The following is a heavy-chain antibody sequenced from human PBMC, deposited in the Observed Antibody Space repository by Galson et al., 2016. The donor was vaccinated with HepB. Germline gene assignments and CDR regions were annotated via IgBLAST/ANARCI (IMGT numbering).Heavy chain of an antibody. Sequence: ETLSLTCTVSGGSISSYYWSWIRQPPGKGLEWIGYIYYSGSTNYNPSLTSRVTISVNTSKNQFSLNLSSVTAADTAVYYCGRNAAGAAAFDPWGREPWSPSPQ. CDR2: IYYSGST. D-gene: IGHD2-2*01. CDR3: GRNAAGAAAFDP. CDR1: GGSISSYY. V-gene: IGHV4-59*01. J-gene: IGHJ5*02.